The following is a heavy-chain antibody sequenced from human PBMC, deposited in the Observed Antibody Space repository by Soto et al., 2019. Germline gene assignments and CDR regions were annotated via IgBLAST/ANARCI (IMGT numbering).Heavy chain of an antibody. D-gene: IGHD5-12*01. CDR2: VNPNGGGT. CDR1: GYNFTSYY. CDR3: ARGGEWLQLDY. V-gene: IGHV1-46*01. J-gene: IGHJ4*02. Sequence: QVQLVQSGAEVKKPGASVRVSCKASGYNFTSYYMHWVRQAPGQGLEWMGIVNPNGGGTSYAQKFQGGVTMTRDTSTSTVYMELTGLRSEDTAVYYCARGGEWLQLDYWGQGTLVTVSS.